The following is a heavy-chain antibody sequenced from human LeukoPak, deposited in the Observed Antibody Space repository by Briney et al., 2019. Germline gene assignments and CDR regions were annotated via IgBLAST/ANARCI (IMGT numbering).Heavy chain of an antibody. V-gene: IGHV4-39*01. CDR2: VYYTGST. J-gene: IGHJ4*02. CDR1: DGSINTISDY. D-gene: IGHD6-13*01. Sequence: SETLSLTCSVSDGSINTISDYWGWVRQPPGKGLEWIGSVYYTGSTYYNAPFKSRVTISVDTSKNQFFLKLSSVTAADTAVYYCARRILLHSIAAAGDCFDYWGQGTLVTVSS. CDR3: ARRILLHSIAAAGDCFDY.